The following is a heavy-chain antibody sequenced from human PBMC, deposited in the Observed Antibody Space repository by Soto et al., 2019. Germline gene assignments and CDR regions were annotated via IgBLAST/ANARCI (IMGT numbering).Heavy chain of an antibody. CDR1: GGSISSSSYY. V-gene: IGHV4-39*01. CDR3: ARGIAAFDY. Sequence: SETLSLTCTVSGGSISSSSYYWGWIRQPPGKGLEWIGSIYYSGSTYYNPSLKSRVTISVDTSKNQFSLKLSSVTAADTAVYYCARGIAAFDYWGQGTLVTVST. D-gene: IGHD6-13*01. J-gene: IGHJ4*02. CDR2: IYYSGST.